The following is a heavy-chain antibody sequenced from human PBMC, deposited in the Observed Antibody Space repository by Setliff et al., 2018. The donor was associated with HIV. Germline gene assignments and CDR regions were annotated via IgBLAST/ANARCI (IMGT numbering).Heavy chain of an antibody. Sequence: SETLSLTCTVSGGSFSTYYWSWIRQPAGEGLEYIGRVHSTGTTTYNPSLKSRVTMSVDTSKNQLSLKLRSVTAAGTAVYYCARARITMTGGRLEPYAFDRWGQETKVTVSS. J-gene: IGHJ3*01. D-gene: IGHD3-22*01. V-gene: IGHV4-4*07. CDR3: ARARITMTGGRLEPYAFDR. CDR1: GGSFSTYY. CDR2: VHSTGTT.